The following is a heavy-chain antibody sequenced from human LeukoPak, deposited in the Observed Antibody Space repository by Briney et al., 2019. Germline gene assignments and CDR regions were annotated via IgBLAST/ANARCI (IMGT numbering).Heavy chain of an antibody. J-gene: IGHJ6*03. D-gene: IGHD4-17*01. V-gene: IGHV3-21*01. Sequence: GGSLRLSCAASGFTFSSYSMNWVRQAPGKGLEWVSSISSSSSYIYYADSVKGRFTISRDNAKNSLYLQMNSLRAEDTAVYYCARDSGDYEELDCYYYYMDVWGKGTTVTVSS. CDR1: GFTFSSYS. CDR3: ARDSGDYEELDCYYYYMDV. CDR2: ISSSSSYI.